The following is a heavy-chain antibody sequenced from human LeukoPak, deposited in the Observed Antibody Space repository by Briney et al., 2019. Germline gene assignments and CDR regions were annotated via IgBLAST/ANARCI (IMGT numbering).Heavy chain of an antibody. D-gene: IGHD3-22*01. Sequence: SETLSLTCAVYGGSFSGYYWSWIRQPPGKGLEWIGEINHSGSTNYNPSLKSRVTISVDTSKNQFSLKLSSVTAADTAVYYCARDLTGRIYYDSSGYYSAFGALADYWGQGTLVTVSS. CDR2: INHSGST. CDR3: ARDLTGRIYYDSSGYYSAFGALADY. CDR1: GGSFSGYY. V-gene: IGHV4-34*01. J-gene: IGHJ4*02.